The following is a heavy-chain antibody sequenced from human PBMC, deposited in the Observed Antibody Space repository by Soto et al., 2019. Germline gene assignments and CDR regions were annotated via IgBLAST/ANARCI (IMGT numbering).Heavy chain of an antibody. CDR3: ARAGYCSGGTCFHGNCDY. Sequence: GASVKVSCKASGYSFTGNSMHWVRQAPGQGLEWMGWINPNNGGTNYAQRFRGRVTMTRDTSASTVYLELSSLKSEDTAVYYCARAGYCSGGTCFHGNCDYWGQGTLVTVSS. V-gene: IGHV1-2*02. CDR2: INPNNGGT. J-gene: IGHJ4*02. D-gene: IGHD2-15*01. CDR1: GYSFTGNS.